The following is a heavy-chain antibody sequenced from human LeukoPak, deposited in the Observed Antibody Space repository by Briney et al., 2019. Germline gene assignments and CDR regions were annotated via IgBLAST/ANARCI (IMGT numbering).Heavy chain of an antibody. CDR3: TKDRRGPAAGTWYFDS. V-gene: IGHV3-23*01. CDR1: GFTFSTYA. CDR2: ISGSGGST. J-gene: IGHJ4*02. Sequence: GGSLRLSCAASGFTFSTYAMSWVRQAPGKGLEWVSAISGSGGSTYYADSVKGRFTISRDNSKNTVYLQLNSLRAGDTAIYYCTKDRRGPAAGTWYFDSWGQGTLVTVSS. D-gene: IGHD6-13*01.